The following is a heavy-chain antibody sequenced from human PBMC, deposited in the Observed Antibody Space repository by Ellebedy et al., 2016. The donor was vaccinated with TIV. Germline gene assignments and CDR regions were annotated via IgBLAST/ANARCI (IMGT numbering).Heavy chain of an antibody. CDR1: GFTFSNYD. Sequence: PGGSLRLSCAASGFTFSNYDMHWVRQPTGKGLDWVSGIGVSGATYYPGSVKGRFTISRENAKNSLYLQMNSLRVGDTAVYYCARGPHSSALYPLDYWGQGTLVTVSS. CDR2: IGVSGAT. J-gene: IGHJ4*02. CDR3: ARGPHSSALYPLDY. V-gene: IGHV3-13*01. D-gene: IGHD6-19*01.